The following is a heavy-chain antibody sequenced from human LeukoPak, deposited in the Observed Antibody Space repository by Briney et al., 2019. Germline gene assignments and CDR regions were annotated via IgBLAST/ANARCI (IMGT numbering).Heavy chain of an antibody. D-gene: IGHD2-21*02. CDR2: ISYHGSNM. V-gene: IGHV3-30*18. J-gene: IGHJ4*02. CDR3: AKDGVVVTALSYFDY. Sequence: PGGSLRLSCAASGFTFSSYGMHWVRQAPGKGLEWVAFISYHGSNMDYIDSVKGRFTISRDNSKDTLHLQMNSLRAEDTAVYFCAKDGVVVTALSYFDYWGQGTLVTVSS. CDR1: GFTFSSYG.